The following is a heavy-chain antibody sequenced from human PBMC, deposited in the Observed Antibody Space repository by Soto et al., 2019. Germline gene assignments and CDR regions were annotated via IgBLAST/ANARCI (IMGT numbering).Heavy chain of an antibody. V-gene: IGHV3-30*18. Sequence: PGGSLRLSCAASGFTFSTYGMHWVRQAPGKGLEWVAAMSYDGTKQYYVDSVKGRFTISRDNSKNTLYLQMNSLRAEDTAVYYCAKDQSTMIVVVTDYWGQGTLVTVSS. CDR2: MSYDGTKQ. J-gene: IGHJ4*02. CDR3: AKDQSTMIVVVTDY. CDR1: GFTFSTYG. D-gene: IGHD3-22*01.